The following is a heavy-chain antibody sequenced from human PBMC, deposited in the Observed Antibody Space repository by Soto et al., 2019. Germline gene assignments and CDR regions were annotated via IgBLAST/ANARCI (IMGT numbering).Heavy chain of an antibody. V-gene: IGHV4-39*01. CDR3: APLSVSLSGPYGIHV. CDR1: GYSVTSSDYY. CDR2: MFYSGLT. Sequence: PSENLSLTCSVSGYSVTSSDYYWAWIRQPPGKGLEWIGSMFYSGLTYYNPSLKSRVTLSVDTSKNQFSVRLNSVTAADTAVYYCAPLSVSLSGPYGIHVWGQGTTVTVSS. J-gene: IGHJ6*02. D-gene: IGHD2-15*01.